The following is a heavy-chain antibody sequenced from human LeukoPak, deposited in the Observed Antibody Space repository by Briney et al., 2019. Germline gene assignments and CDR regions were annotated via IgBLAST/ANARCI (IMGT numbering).Heavy chain of an antibody. Sequence: GASVKVSCKASGYTFTSYAMNWVRQAPGQGLEWMGWINTNTGNPTYAQGFTGRFVFSLDTSVSTAYLQISSLKAEDTAVYYCARVERVIVVVNTLALNAFDIWGQGTMVTVSS. J-gene: IGHJ3*02. CDR1: GYTFTSYA. CDR2: INTNTGNP. V-gene: IGHV7-4-1*02. CDR3: ARVERVIVVVNTLALNAFDI. D-gene: IGHD3-22*01.